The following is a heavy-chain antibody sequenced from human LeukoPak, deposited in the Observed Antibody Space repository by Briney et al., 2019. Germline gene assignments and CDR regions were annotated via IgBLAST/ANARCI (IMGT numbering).Heavy chain of an antibody. CDR2: ISSNGGST. V-gene: IGHV3-64*01. CDR1: GFTFSSYA. Sequence: PGGSLRLSCAASGFTFSSYAMHWVRQAPGKGLEYVSAISSNGGSTYYANSVKGRFTISRDNSKNTLYLQMGSLRAEDMAVYYCARVAWGMTTVTIPLFDYWGQGTLVTVSS. D-gene: IGHD4-17*01. CDR3: ARVAWGMTTVTIPLFDY. J-gene: IGHJ4*02.